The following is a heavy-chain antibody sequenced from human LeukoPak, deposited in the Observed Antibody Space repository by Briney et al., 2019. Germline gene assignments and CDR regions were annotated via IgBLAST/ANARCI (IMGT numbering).Heavy chain of an antibody. CDR2: INTNTGNP. V-gene: IGHV7-4-1*02. D-gene: IGHD5-18*01. J-gene: IGHJ5*02. CDR3: ARDLSLGYSYGYYDWFDP. Sequence: ASVKVSCKASGYTFTSYAMNWVRQAPGQGLEWMGWINTNTGNPTHAQGFTGRFVFSLDTSVSTAYLQISSLKAEDTAVYYCARDLSLGYSYGYYDWFDPWGQGTLVTVSS. CDR1: GYTFTSYA.